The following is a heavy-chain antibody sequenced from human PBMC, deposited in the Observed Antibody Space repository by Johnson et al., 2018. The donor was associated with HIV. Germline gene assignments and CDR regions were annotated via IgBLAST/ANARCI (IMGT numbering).Heavy chain of an antibody. D-gene: IGHD1-26*01. V-gene: IGHV3-30-3*01. CDR2: ISYDGSNK. Sequence: VPLVESGGGVVQPGRSLRLSCAASGFTFSSYAMHWVRQAPGKGLEWVALISYDGSNKYYADSVKGRFTISRDNSKNTLYLQMNSLRAEDTAVYYCVKDRGGSHQSGHDAFDIWGQGTMVTVSS. CDR1: GFTFSSYA. J-gene: IGHJ3*02. CDR3: VKDRGGSHQSGHDAFDI.